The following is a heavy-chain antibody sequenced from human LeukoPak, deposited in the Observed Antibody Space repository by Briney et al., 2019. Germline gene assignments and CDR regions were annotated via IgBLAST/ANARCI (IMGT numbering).Heavy chain of an antibody. CDR2: ISGSGGST. D-gene: IGHD6-6*01. CDR3: AKVEAARPGGHLVG. Sequence: GGSLRLSCAASGFTFSSYAMSWVRQAPGKGLEWVSAISGSGGSTYYADSVKGRFTIPRDYSKNTLYLQMNSLRAEDTAVYYCAKVEAARPGGHLVGWGQGTLVTVSS. CDR1: GFTFSSYA. V-gene: IGHV3-23*01. J-gene: IGHJ4*02.